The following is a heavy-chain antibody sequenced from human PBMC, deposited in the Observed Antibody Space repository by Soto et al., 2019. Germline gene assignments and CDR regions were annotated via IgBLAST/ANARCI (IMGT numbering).Heavy chain of an antibody. J-gene: IGHJ4*02. V-gene: IGHV4-59*01. CDR2: IYYTGST. CDR1: GGSISSYY. D-gene: IGHD3-22*01. Sequence: PSETLSLTCTVSGGSISSYYWSWLRQPPGKGLEWIAYIYYTGSTNYNPSLKSRVTLSADTSKNQFSLKLISVTAADTAMYYCARVDSSGSYFDYWGQGTLVTVS. CDR3: ARVDSSGSYFDY.